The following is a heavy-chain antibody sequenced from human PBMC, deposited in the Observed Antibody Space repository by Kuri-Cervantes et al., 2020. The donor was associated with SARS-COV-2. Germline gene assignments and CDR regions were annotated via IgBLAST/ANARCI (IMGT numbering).Heavy chain of an antibody. V-gene: IGHV3-64D*08. CDR1: GFTFSSYA. CDR3: VKGSSSWYDFWFDP. Sequence: GESLKIPCSASGFTFSSYAMHWVRQAPGKGLEYVSAISSNGGSTYYADSVKGGFTISRDNSKNTLYLQMSSLRAEDTAVYYCVKGSSSWYDFWFDPWGQGTLVTVSS. D-gene: IGHD6-13*01. CDR2: ISSNGGST. J-gene: IGHJ5*02.